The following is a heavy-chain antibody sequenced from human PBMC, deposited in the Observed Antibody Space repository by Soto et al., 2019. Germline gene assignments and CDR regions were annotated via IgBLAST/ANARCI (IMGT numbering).Heavy chain of an antibody. CDR3: ARDSPSMVRGVIIGNGMDV. J-gene: IGHJ6*02. CDR2: IYYSGST. D-gene: IGHD3-10*01. V-gene: IGHV4-31*03. Sequence: SETLSLTCTVSGGSISSGGYYWSWIRQHPGKGLEWIGYIYYSGSTYYNPSLKSRVTISVDTSKNQFSLKLSSVTAADTAVYYCARDSPSMVRGVIIGNGMDVWGQGTTVTVYS. CDR1: GGSISSGGYY.